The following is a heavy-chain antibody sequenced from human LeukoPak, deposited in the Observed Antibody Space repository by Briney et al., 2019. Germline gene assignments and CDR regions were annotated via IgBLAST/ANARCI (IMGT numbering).Heavy chain of an antibody. Sequence: GGSLRLSCAASGFTVSSNYMTWVRQAPGKGLEWVAIIKQDGSEKYYVDSVKGRFTISRDNAKNSLYLQMNNLRVEDTAVYYCARERGDFWGQGTLVTVSS. V-gene: IGHV3-7*03. D-gene: IGHD3-10*01. CDR1: GFTVSSNY. CDR2: IKQDGSEK. CDR3: ARERGDF. J-gene: IGHJ4*02.